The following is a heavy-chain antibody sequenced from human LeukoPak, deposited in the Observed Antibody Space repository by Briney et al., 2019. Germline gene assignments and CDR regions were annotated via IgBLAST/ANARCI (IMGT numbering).Heavy chain of an antibody. CDR1: GFIFSKYG. Sequence: GGSLRLSCAASGFIFSKYGMHWVRQAPGRGLEWLALIRHDGNEEWYVDSVRGRFTISRDNSKNTVFLQMNSLRADDTAVYYCARWGIVGHDAFDLWGQGTMVTVS. CDR2: IRHDGNEE. V-gene: IGHV3-33*01. D-gene: IGHD3-22*01. CDR3: ARWGIVGHDAFDL. J-gene: IGHJ3*01.